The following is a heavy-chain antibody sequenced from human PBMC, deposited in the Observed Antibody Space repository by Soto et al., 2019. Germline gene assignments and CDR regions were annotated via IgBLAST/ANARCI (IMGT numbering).Heavy chain of an antibody. CDR1: GFTFSSYG. J-gene: IGHJ4*02. CDR3: AKALRNTAMACDY. Sequence: QVQLVESGGGVVQPGRSLRLSCAASGFTFSSYGMHWVRQAPGKGLEWVAVISYDGSNKYYADSVKGRFTISRDNSMNTLYLQMNSLRAEDTAVYYCAKALRNTAMACDYWGQGTLVTVSS. D-gene: IGHD5-18*01. V-gene: IGHV3-30*18. CDR2: ISYDGSNK.